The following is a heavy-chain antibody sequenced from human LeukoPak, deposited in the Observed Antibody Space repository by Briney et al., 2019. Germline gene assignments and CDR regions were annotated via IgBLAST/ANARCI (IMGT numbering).Heavy chain of an antibody. CDR3: ATYRQVLLPFES. CDR1: GFTFSNYG. Sequence: PGGSLRLSCAASGFTFSNYGIHWVRQAPGKGLEWVAFIRYDGSIKYYADSVKGRFTISRDNSKNTLYLQMNSLRAEDTAIYYCATYRQVLLPFESWGQGTLVTVSS. CDR2: IRYDGSIK. J-gene: IGHJ4*02. V-gene: IGHV3-30*02. D-gene: IGHD2-8*02.